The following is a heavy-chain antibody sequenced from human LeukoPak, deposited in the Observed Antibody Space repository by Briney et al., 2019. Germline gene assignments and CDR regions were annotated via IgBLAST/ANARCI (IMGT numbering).Heavy chain of an antibody. CDR3: AIHLVVPAAIAPFDY. V-gene: IGHV4-34*01. CDR1: GGSFSGYY. D-gene: IGHD2-2*01. CDR2: INHSGST. Sequence: SETLPLTCAVYGGSFSGYYWSWIRQPPGKGLEWIGEINHSGSTNYNPSLKSRVTISVDTSKNQFFLKLSSVTAADTAVYYCAIHLVVPAAIAPFDYWGQGTLVTVSS. J-gene: IGHJ4*02.